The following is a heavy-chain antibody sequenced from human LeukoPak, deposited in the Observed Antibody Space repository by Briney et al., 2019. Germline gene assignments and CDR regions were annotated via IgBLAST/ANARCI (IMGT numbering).Heavy chain of an antibody. CDR1: GFTFGDYA. J-gene: IGHJ4*02. CDR3: TRDRGAYNLYDY. Sequence: GKSLRLSCTASGFTFGDYAMSWIRQAPGKGLEWVGFIRSKAYGETADYAASVKGRFTISRDDSKAIAYLQMNSLKTEDTAVYHCTRDRGAYNLYDYWGQGTLVTVSS. D-gene: IGHD1-1*01. V-gene: IGHV3-49*03. CDR2: IRSKAYGETA.